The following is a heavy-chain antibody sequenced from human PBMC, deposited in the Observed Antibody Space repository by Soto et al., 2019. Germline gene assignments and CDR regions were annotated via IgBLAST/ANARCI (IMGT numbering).Heavy chain of an antibody. D-gene: IGHD3-16*02. V-gene: IGHV3-23*01. CDR1: GFAFHSYA. CDR2: ISANTGRT. CDR3: AKAGYYDYVWGTYRPDPDEY. J-gene: IGHJ4*02. Sequence: EVKLLESGGGLVQPGGSLRLSCAASGFAFHSYAMRWVRQAPGKGLEWVSTISANTGRTDYTDSVQGRFTISRDSSKNTLYLRMNSLRAEDTAGYYCAKAGYYDYVWGTYRPDPDEYWGQGTLVTVSS.